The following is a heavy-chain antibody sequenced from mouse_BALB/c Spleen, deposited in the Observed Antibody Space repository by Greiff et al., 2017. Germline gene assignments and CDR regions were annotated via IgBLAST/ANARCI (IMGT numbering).Heavy chain of an antibody. Sequence: QVQLQQSGAELAKPGASVKMSCKASGYTFTSYWMHWVKQRPGQGLEWIGYINPSTGYTEYNQKFKDKATLTADKSSSTAYMQLSSLTSEDSAVYYCARGGGPLRWFAYWGQGTLVTVSA. CDR3: ARGGGPLRWFAY. D-gene: IGHD1-1*02. CDR1: GYTFTSYW. CDR2: INPSTGYT. J-gene: IGHJ3*01. V-gene: IGHV1-7*01.